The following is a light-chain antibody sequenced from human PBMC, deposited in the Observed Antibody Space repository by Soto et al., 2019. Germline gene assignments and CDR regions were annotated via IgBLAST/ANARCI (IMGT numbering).Light chain of an antibody. CDR2: AAS. CDR1: QGISSY. V-gene: IGKV1-8*01. CDR3: QQYGSSPLT. J-gene: IGKJ4*01. Sequence: AIRMTQSPSSFSASTGDRVTITCRASQGISSYLAWYQQKPGKTPKLLIYAASTLQSGVPSRFSGSGSGTDFTLTIRCMQSEDSALYYCQQYGSSPLTFGGGTKVDIK.